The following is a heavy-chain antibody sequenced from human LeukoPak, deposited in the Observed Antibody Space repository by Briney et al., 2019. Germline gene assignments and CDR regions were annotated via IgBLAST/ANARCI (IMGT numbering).Heavy chain of an antibody. CDR2: ISHSGST. Sequence: PSETLSLTCAVYGGSFSGYYWSWIRQPPGKGLEWIGEISHSGSTNYNPSLESRVTVSLDKSKNQLSLNLTSVTAADTAVYYCSRENGAFSPFGYWGQGTLVTVLS. J-gene: IGHJ4*02. CDR1: GGSFSGYY. D-gene: IGHD2-8*01. CDR3: SRENGAFSPFGY. V-gene: IGHV4-34*01.